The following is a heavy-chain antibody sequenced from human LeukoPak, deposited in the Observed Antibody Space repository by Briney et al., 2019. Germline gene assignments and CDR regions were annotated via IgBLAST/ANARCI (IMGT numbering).Heavy chain of an antibody. CDR1: GFIFSDHY. Sequence: GGSLRLSCAASGFIFSDHYMDWVRQAPGRGLEWVGRTKNKARGYTTEYAASVKGTFTNKRDDSENSLYLQMNSLKTEDTAMYYGARGDTGWCSDWGQGTLVTVSS. CDR3: ARGDTGWCSD. D-gene: IGHD2-21*01. V-gene: IGHV3-72*01. CDR2: TKNKARGYTT. J-gene: IGHJ4*02.